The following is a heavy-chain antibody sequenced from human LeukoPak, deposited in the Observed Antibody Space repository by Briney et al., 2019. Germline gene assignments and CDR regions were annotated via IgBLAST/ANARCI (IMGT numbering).Heavy chain of an antibody. J-gene: IGHJ4*02. D-gene: IGHD6-13*01. V-gene: IGHV3-74*01. Sequence: GGSLRLSCAASGFTFSNYWMHWVRQAPGKGLVWVSRINSDGSSRNYADSVKGRFTISRDNAKNTLYLQMNSLRAEDTAVYYCASAASHRIAAGGDYWRQGTLVTVSP. CDR3: ASAASHRIAAGGDY. CDR2: INSDGSSR. CDR1: GFTFSNYW.